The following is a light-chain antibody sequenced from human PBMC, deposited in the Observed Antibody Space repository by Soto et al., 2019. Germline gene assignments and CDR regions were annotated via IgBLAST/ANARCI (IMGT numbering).Light chain of an antibody. Sequence: DIQMTQSPSTLSASVGDRVTITCRASQSISSWLAWYQQKPGKAPKLLIYDASSLESGVPSRFSGSGSGTEFTLTISSLQPDDVATYYCQQDNSYSQTFGQGTKVEIK. CDR3: QQDNSYSQT. J-gene: IGKJ1*01. CDR2: DAS. CDR1: QSISSW. V-gene: IGKV1-5*01.